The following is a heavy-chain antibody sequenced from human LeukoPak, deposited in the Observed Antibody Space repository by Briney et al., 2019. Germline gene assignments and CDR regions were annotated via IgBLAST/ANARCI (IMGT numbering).Heavy chain of an antibody. J-gene: IGHJ4*02. CDR3: ARTNSGYSSSSSGGY. CDR1: GYTFTSYG. CDR2: ISAYNGNT. Sequence: ASVKVSCKASGYTFTSYGISWVRQAPGQGLEWMGWISAYNGNTNYAQKFQGRVTMTRDTSISTAYMELSRLRSDDTAVYYCARTNSGYSSSSSGGYWGQGTLDTVSS. V-gene: IGHV1-18*01. D-gene: IGHD6-13*01.